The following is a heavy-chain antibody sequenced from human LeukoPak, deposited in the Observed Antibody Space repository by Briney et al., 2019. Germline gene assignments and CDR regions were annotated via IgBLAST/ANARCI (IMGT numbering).Heavy chain of an antibody. V-gene: IGHV3-74*01. CDR3: ARGRATTMVDY. Sequence: GGSLRLSCAASGFTFSSYWMHWVRQAPGKGLVWVSRINSDGSSTSYADSVKGRFTISRDNAKNTLYLQMNSLRAEDTAVYYCARGRATTMVDYWGQGTLVTVSS. D-gene: IGHD5-18*01. J-gene: IGHJ4*02. CDR1: GFTFSSYW. CDR2: INSDGSST.